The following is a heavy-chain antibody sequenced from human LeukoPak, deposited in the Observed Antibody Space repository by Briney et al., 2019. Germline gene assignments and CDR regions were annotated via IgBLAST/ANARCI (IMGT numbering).Heavy chain of an antibody. CDR1: GDSVSSNSAA. V-gene: IGHV6-1*01. D-gene: IGHD3-22*01. CDR2: TYYRSKWYN. J-gene: IGHJ6*03. Sequence: SQTLSLTCAISGDSVSSNSAAWNWIRQSPSRGLEWLGRTYYRSKWYNDYAVSVKSRITINPDTSKNQFSLQLNSVTPEDTAVYYCAGVMDYYDSSGYYYYYMDVWGKGTTVTVSS. CDR3: AGVMDYYDSSGYYYYYMDV.